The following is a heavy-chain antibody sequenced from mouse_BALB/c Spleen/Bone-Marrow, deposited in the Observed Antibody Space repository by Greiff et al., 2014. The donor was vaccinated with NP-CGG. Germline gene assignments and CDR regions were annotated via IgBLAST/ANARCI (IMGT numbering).Heavy chain of an antibody. CDR2: IDPDDSET. J-gene: IGHJ3*01. CDR1: GNKFTNYW. V-gene: IGHV1-52*01. Sequence: QVQLKESGAELVRPGASVKLSCKASGNKFTNYWMSWVKQRPEQGLEWIGRIDPDDSETHYNQKFKDKAILTVDKSSSTAYMQLSSLTSEDSAVYYCVHFGFAYWGQGTLVTVSA. CDR3: VHFGFAY.